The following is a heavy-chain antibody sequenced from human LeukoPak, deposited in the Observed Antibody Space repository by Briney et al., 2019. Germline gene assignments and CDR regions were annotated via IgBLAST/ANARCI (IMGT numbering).Heavy chain of an antibody. CDR3: ARDQLGSEAAGVNWFDP. V-gene: IGHV3-21*01. CDR2: ISSSSSYI. J-gene: IGHJ5*02. D-gene: IGHD6-13*01. CDR1: GFTFSSYG. Sequence: GGSLRLSCAASGFTFSSYGMHWVRQAPGKGLEWVSSISSSSSYIYYADSVKGRFTISRDNAKNSLYLQMNSLRAEDTAVYYCARDQLGSEAAGVNWFDPWGQGTLVTVSS.